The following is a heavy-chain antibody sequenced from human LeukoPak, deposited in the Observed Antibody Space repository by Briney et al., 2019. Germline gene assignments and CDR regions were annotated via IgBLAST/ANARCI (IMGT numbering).Heavy chain of an antibody. V-gene: IGHV4-4*07. J-gene: IGHJ3*02. D-gene: IGHD3-22*01. CDR2: IYTSGST. Sequence: PSETLSLTCTVSGGSLSSYYWSWIRQPAGKGLEWIGRIYTSGSTNYNPSLKSRVTMSVDTSKNQFSLKLSSVTAADTAVYYCAREGPMIVVVIGAFDAFDIWGQGTMVTVSS. CDR3: AREGPMIVVVIGAFDAFDI. CDR1: GGSLSSYY.